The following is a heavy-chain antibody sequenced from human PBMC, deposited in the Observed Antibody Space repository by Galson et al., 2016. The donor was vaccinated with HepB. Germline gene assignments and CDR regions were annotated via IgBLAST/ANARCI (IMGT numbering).Heavy chain of an antibody. CDR2: LYHGGTT. V-gene: IGHV4-38-2*02. Sequence: SETLSLTCSVYGYSVSSGYYWGWIRQPPGKGMEWIGRLYHGGTTHYNSTLKSRVSMSVDTTKNHFFLRLSSVTAAATAVYYCGRGGVVETWFAPWGQGTLVTVSP. D-gene: IGHD2-2*01. J-gene: IGHJ5*02. CDR1: GYSVSSGYY. CDR3: GRGGVVETWFAP.